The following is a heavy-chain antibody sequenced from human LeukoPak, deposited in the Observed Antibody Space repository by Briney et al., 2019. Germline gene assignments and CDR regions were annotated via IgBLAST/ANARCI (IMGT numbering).Heavy chain of an antibody. D-gene: IGHD3-16*01. CDR1: GGSFSGYY. CDR3: ARQVYDYIWGIFAFDI. V-gene: IGHV4-34*01. Sequence: PSETLSLTCAVYGGSFSGYYWSWIRQPPGKGLEWIGEINHSGSTNYNPSLKSRVTISVDTSKNQFSLKLSSVTAADTAVYYCARQVYDYIWGIFAFDIWGQGTMVIVSS. J-gene: IGHJ3*02. CDR2: INHSGST.